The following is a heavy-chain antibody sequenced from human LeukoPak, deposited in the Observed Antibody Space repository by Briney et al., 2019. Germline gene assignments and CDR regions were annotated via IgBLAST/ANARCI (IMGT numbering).Heavy chain of an antibody. Sequence: KPSESLSLTCTVSGGSISSYYWSWIRQPPGKGLEWIGYIYTSGSTNYNPSLKSRVTISVDTSKNQFSLKLSSVTAADTAVYYCARHNWNYGWFDPRGQGTLVTVSS. CDR1: GGSISSYY. J-gene: IGHJ5*02. V-gene: IGHV4-4*09. D-gene: IGHD1-7*01. CDR3: ARHNWNYGWFDP. CDR2: IYTSGST.